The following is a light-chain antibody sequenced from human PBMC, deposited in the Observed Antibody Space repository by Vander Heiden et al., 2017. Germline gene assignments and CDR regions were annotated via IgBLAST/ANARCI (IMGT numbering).Light chain of an antibody. CDR2: DVS. J-gene: IGLJ2*01. CDR1: SSDVGGYNY. Sequence: QSALSQPASVSGSPGQSITISCTGTSSDVGGYNYVSWYQQHPGKAPKLMIYDVSTRPSGVSNRFSGSKSGNTASLTISGLKAEDEADYYCSSYTSSSTPLFGGGTKLTVL. CDR3: SSYTSSSTPL. V-gene: IGLV2-14*01.